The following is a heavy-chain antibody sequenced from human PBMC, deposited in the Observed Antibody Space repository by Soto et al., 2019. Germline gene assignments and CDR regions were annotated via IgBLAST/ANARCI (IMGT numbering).Heavy chain of an antibody. J-gene: IGHJ6*02. CDR2: IIPIFGTA. V-gene: IGHV1-69*13. Sequence: SVKVSCKASGGTFSSYAISWVRQAPGQGLEWMGGIIPIFGTANYAQKFQGRVTITADESTSTAYMELSSLRSEDTAVYYFARDLIEAAGLYYYYYYGMDVWGQGTTVTVSS. CDR3: ARDLIEAAGLYYYYYYGMDV. CDR1: GGTFSSYA. D-gene: IGHD6-13*01.